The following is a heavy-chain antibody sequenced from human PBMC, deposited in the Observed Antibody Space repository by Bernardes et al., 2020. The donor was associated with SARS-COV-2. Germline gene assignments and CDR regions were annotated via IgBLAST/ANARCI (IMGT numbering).Heavy chain of an antibody. CDR1: GYTFTGYG. CDR2: TSAYNGNT. V-gene: IGHV1-18*01. J-gene: IGHJ5*02. D-gene: IGHD3-22*01. CDR3: ARSTHPTTMIPA. Sequence: ASVKVSCKASGYTFTGYGISWVRQVPGQGLAWMGLTSAYNGNTNHAQRFQARVTMTTETSPTTAYMELRSLRSDVTAVYYCARSTHPTTMIPAWGQGTLVTVSS.